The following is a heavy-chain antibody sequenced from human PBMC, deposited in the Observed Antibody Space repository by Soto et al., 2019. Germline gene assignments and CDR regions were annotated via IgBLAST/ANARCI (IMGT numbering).Heavy chain of an antibody. CDR1: GGSISFYY. CDR3: ARGRRGGTRPHYYDSSGYYNPFDR. CDR2: VYSSGNT. J-gene: IGHJ4*02. Sequence: SETLSLTCTVSGGSISFYYWSWIRQPAGKGLEWIGRVYSSGNTNYNPSLKSRLTMSVDTSNNQFSLKLRSVTAADTAMYHCARGRRGGTRPHYYDSSGYYNPFDRWGQGTLVTVS. V-gene: IGHV4-4*07. D-gene: IGHD3-22*01.